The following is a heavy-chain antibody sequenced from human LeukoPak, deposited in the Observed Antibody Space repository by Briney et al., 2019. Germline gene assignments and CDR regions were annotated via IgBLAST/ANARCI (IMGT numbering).Heavy chain of an antibody. CDR3: ASAAELGYDFVWGTTQGNWFDP. D-gene: IGHD3-16*01. J-gene: IGHJ5*02. V-gene: IGHV3-21*01. CDR2: ISSSSSYI. CDR1: GFTFSSYS. Sequence: PGGSLRLSCAASGFTFSSYSMNWVRQAPGKGLEWVSSISSSSSYIYYADSVKGRFTISRDNAKNSLYLQMNSLRAEDTAVYYCASAAELGYDFVWGTTQGNWFDPWGQGTLVTVSS.